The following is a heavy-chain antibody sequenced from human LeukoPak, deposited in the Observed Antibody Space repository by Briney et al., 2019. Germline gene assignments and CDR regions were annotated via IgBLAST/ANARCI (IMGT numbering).Heavy chain of an antibody. CDR2: IYYSGST. Sequence: PSETLSLTCTVSGGSISSSSYYWGWIRQPPGKGLEWIGSIYYSGSTYYNPSLKSRVTISVDTSKNQFSLKLSSVTAADTAVYYCARQEIPGGLFTMIVVVIGGFDYWGQGTLVTVSS. D-gene: IGHD3-22*01. J-gene: IGHJ4*02. CDR1: GGSISSSSYY. CDR3: ARQEIPGGLFTMIVVVIGGFDY. V-gene: IGHV4-39*01.